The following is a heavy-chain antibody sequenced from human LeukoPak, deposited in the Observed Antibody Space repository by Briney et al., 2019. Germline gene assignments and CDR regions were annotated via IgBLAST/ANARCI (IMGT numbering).Heavy chain of an antibody. CDR2: ISSSSSTI. Sequence: PGGSLRLSCAASGFTFSSYSMNWVRQAPGKGLEWVSYISSSSSTIYYADSVKGRFTISRDNAKNSLYLQMNSLRAEDTAVYYCARGQFPYDFWNGYFDVWGHGTTVTVSS. CDR3: ARGQFPYDFWNGYFDV. J-gene: IGHJ6*02. D-gene: IGHD3-3*01. CDR1: GFTFSSYS. V-gene: IGHV3-48*01.